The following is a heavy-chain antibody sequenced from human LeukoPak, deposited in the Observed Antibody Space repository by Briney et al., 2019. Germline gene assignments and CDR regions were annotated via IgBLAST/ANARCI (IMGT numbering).Heavy chain of an antibody. J-gene: IGHJ4*02. D-gene: IGHD5-12*01. Sequence: PSETLSLTCAVYGGSFSGYYWSWIRQPPGKGLEWIGEINHSGSTNYNPSLKSRVTISEDTSKNQFSLKLSSVTAADTAVYYCARGSGYRIFDYWGQGTLVTVSS. V-gene: IGHV4-34*01. CDR3: ARGSGYRIFDY. CDR1: GGSFSGYY. CDR2: INHSGST.